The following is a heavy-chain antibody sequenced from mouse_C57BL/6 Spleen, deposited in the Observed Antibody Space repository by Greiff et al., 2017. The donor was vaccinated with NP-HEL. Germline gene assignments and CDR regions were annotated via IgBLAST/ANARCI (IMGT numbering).Heavy chain of an antibody. CDR1: GFSLTSYG. CDR3: ARHPANWGYYYAMDY. CDR2: IWSDGST. Sequence: QVQLKESGPGLVAPSQSLSITCTVSGFSLTSYGVHWVRQPPGKGLEWLVVIWSDGSTTYNSALKSRLSISKDNAKSQVYLKMNSLQTDDTAMYYCARHPANWGYYYAMDYWGQGTSVTVSS. D-gene: IGHD4-1*01. J-gene: IGHJ4*01. V-gene: IGHV2-6-1*01.